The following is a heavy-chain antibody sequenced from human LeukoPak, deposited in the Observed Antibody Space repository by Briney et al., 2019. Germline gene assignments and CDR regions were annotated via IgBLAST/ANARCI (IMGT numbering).Heavy chain of an antibody. V-gene: IGHV4-34*01. D-gene: IGHD6-13*01. CDR2: INHSGST. J-gene: IGHJ5*02. CDR3: ARLYSSSSYNWFDP. CDR1: GGSFSGYY. Sequence: SETLSLTCAVYGGSFSGYYWSWIRQPPGKGLEWIGEINHSGSTNYNPSHKSRVTISVDTSKNQFSLKLSSVTAADTAVYYCARLYSSSSYNWFDPRGQGTLVTVSS.